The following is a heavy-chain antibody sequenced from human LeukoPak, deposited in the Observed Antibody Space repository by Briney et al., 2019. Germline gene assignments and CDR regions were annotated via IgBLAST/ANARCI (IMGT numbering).Heavy chain of an antibody. CDR2: ISSSSSYI. D-gene: IGHD2-15*01. CDR3: AKDQLGYCSGGSCYPSGY. CDR1: GFTFSSYA. V-gene: IGHV3-21*01. J-gene: IGHJ4*02. Sequence: GGSLRLSCAASGFTFSSYAMSWVRQAPGKGLEWVSSISSSSSYIYYADSVKGRFTISRDNAKNSLYLQMNSLRAEDTAVYYCAKDQLGYCSGGSCYPSGYWGQGTLVTVSS.